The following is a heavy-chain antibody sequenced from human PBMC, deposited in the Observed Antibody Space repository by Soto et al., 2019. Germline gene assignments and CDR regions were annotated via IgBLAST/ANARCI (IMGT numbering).Heavy chain of an antibody. D-gene: IGHD3-10*01. J-gene: IGHJ6*02. CDR2: IGTAGDT. CDR1: GFTFSSYD. Sequence: EVQLVESGGGLVQPGGSLRLSCAASGFTFSSYDMHWVRQATGKGLEWVSAIGTAGDTYYPGSVKGRFTISRENAKNSLYLQMNSLRAGDTAVYYCARGMRGFGDPSYYYGMDVWGQGTTVTVSS. V-gene: IGHV3-13*01. CDR3: ARGMRGFGDPSYYYGMDV.